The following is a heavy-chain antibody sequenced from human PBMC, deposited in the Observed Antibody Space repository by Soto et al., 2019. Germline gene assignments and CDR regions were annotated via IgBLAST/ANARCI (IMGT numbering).Heavy chain of an antibody. Sequence: GSLRLSCGASGFTFSTYEMNWVRQAPGKGLEWVSYISSSGSTIYYADSVRGRFTISRDNAKNPLYLQMGSLRAEDTAVYYCARDSDYTNHFDYWGQGALVTVSS. CDR3: ARDSDYTNHFDY. J-gene: IGHJ4*02. CDR1: GFTFSTYE. V-gene: IGHV3-48*03. CDR2: ISSSGSTI. D-gene: IGHD4-4*01.